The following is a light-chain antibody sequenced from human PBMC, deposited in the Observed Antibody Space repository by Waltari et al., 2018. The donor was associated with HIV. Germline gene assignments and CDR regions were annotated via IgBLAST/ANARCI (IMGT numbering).Light chain of an antibody. V-gene: IGLV10-54*04. Sequence: QAGLTQPPSVSKGLRQTATLTCTGDSNNVGNQGATCLQQHQGHPPKLLFYKNNNRPSGISERFSASKSGNTASLTITGLQPEDEADYFCSAWDRSLSAVIFGGGTTLIVL. CDR2: KNN. CDR1: SNNVGNQG. CDR3: SAWDRSLSAVI. J-gene: IGLJ2*01.